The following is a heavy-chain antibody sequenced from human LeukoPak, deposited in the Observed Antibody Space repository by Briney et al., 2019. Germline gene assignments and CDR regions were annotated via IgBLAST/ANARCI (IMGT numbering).Heavy chain of an antibody. D-gene: IGHD4/OR15-4a*01. CDR2: ITRSSSYI. V-gene: IGHV3-21*01. Sequence: GGSLRLSCAASGFTFSSSTMNWIRQPPGKGLEWVSTITRSSSYIYYTDSVKGRFTLSRDNAKNSVYLQMNSLRVEDTAVYYCATAPPPNHWGQGTLVTVSS. J-gene: IGHJ1*01. CDR3: ATAPPPNH. CDR1: GFTFSSST.